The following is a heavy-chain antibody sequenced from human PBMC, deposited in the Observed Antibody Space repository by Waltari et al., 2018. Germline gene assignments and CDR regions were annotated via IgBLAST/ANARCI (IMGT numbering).Heavy chain of an antibody. D-gene: IGHD4-17*01. CDR1: GGSFSGYY. CDR2: INHSGST. Sequence: QVQLQQWGAGRLKPSETLSLTCAVYGGSFSGYYWSWIRQPPGKGLEWIGEINHSGSTNYNPSLKSRVTISVDTSKNQFSLKLSSVTAADTAVYYCARYTVTTSRAFDIWGQGTMVTVSS. J-gene: IGHJ3*02. V-gene: IGHV4-34*01. CDR3: ARYTVTTSRAFDI.